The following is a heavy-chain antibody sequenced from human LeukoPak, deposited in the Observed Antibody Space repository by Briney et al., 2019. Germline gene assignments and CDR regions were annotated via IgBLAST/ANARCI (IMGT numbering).Heavy chain of an antibody. D-gene: IGHD2-21*02. J-gene: IGHJ4*02. CDR1: GFNFANHA. CDR3: VREDTPATANY. CDR2: ISGGGDIT. V-gene: IGHV3-23*01. Sequence: GGSLRLSCAASGFNFANHAMSWVRQTPGKGLEWVSAISGGGDITYYADSVTGRFTISRDNSKDTLFLQMHSLRPGDTAVYCCVREDTPATANYWGQGTLVTISS.